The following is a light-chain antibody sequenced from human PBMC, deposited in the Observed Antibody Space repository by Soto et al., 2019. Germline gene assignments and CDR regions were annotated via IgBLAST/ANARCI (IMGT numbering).Light chain of an antibody. CDR1: QSISNN. CDR3: QQRSNWLALT. Sequence: EIVLTQSPATLSLSPGERATLSCRASQSISNNLAWYQQKPGQAPRLLIYDASNRATGIPARFSGSGSGTDFTLTIISLEPEDFAVYYCQQRSNWLALTFGGGTKVEIK. V-gene: IGKV3-11*01. J-gene: IGKJ4*01. CDR2: DAS.